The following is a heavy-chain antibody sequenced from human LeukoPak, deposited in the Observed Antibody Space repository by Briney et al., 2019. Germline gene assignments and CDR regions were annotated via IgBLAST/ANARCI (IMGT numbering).Heavy chain of an antibody. CDR2: TYYRSKWYN. CDR1: GDSVSSNSAA. D-gene: IGHD6-19*01. Sequence: SQTLSLTCAISGDSVSSNSAAWNWIRQSPSRGLEWLGRTYYRSKWYNDYAVSVKGRITINPDTSKNQFSLQLNSVTPEDTAVYYCARESRGWFEYYYYYGMDVWGQGTTVTVSS. V-gene: IGHV6-1*01. J-gene: IGHJ6*02. CDR3: ARESRGWFEYYYYYGMDV.